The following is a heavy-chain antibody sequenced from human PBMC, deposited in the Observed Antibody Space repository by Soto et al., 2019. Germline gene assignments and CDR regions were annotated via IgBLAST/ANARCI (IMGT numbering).Heavy chain of an antibody. Sequence: QITLKESGPTLVKPTQTLTLTCIFSGFSLRTSGVGVGWIRQPPGKALAWLGFIYWNDDKRYSPSLKSRLTIPQDTSKNQVVLTMTNMDPVDTATYCCAKSGSSGWYGWFGPWGQGTLVTVSS. CDR2: IYWNDDK. CDR3: AKSGSSGWYGWFGP. J-gene: IGHJ5*02. V-gene: IGHV2-5*01. CDR1: GFSLRTSGVG. D-gene: IGHD6-19*01.